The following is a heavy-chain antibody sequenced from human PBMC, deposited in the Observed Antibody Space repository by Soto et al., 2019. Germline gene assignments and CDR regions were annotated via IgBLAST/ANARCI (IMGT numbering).Heavy chain of an antibody. CDR3: AKIAAAGDPYYYGMDV. CDR2: IYYSGST. V-gene: IGHV4-31*03. D-gene: IGHD6-13*01. CDR1: GGSISSGGYY. J-gene: IGHJ6*02. Sequence: SETLSLTCTVSGGSISSGGYYWSWIRQHPGKGLEWIGYIYYSGSTYYNPSLKSRVTISVDTSKNQFSLKLSSVTAADTAVYYCAKIAAAGDPYYYGMDVWGQGTTVTVSS.